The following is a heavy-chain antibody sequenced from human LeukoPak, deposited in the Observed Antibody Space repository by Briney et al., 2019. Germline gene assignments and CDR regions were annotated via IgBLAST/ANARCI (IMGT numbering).Heavy chain of an antibody. CDR2: SRSKTNRYTT. V-gene: IGHV3-72*01. CDR3: LRGDRRDY. CDR1: GFTFSDHY. Sequence: GGSLRLSCAASGFTFSDHYLDWVRQAPGKGLEWVGRSRSKTNRYTTQYAASVKGRFTISRDDSKNSLYLQMNSLRVEDTAVYYCLRGDRRDYWGQGTLVTVSS. J-gene: IGHJ4*02.